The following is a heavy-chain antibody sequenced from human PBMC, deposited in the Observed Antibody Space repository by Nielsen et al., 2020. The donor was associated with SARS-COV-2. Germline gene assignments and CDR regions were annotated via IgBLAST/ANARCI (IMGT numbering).Heavy chain of an antibody. Sequence: VRQMPGKGLEWVSSISSSSSYIYYADSVKGRFTISRDNAKNSLYLQMNSLRAEDTAVYYCARGLGYCSGGSCYSPAYSPYYFDYWGQGTLVTVSS. D-gene: IGHD2-15*01. V-gene: IGHV3-21*01. CDR2: ISSSSSYI. J-gene: IGHJ4*02. CDR3: ARGLGYCSGGSCYSPAYSPYYFDY.